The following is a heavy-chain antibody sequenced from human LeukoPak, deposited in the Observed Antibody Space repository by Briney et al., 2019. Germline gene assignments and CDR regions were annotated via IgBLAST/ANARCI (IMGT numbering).Heavy chain of an antibody. D-gene: IGHD6-19*01. CDR3: VKETNSGWYDY. J-gene: IGHJ4*02. V-gene: IGHV3-23*01. CDR1: GFTFSSYA. Sequence: GGSLRLSCAASGFTFSSYAMSWVRQAPGKGLEWVSGISGSDGSPYYADSVRGRFTISRDNSKNTLYLQINSLRAEDTAVYYCVKETNSGWYDYWGQGKMVSVSS. CDR2: ISGSDGSP.